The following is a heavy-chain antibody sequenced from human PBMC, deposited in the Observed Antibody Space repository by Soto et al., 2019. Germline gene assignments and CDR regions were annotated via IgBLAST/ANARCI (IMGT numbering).Heavy chain of an antibody. V-gene: IGHV1-18*01. Sequence: ASVKVSCKASGYSFNSYGITWVRQAPGQGLEWMGWISAYNGDTNYAQNFRGRVTMTTDTSTSTAYMELRSLRSDDTAMYYCARDIVHTRDKNWFDPWGQGTQVTVSS. CDR2: ISAYNGDT. D-gene: IGHD5-12*01. CDR3: ARDIVHTRDKNWFDP. CDR1: GYSFNSYG. J-gene: IGHJ5*02.